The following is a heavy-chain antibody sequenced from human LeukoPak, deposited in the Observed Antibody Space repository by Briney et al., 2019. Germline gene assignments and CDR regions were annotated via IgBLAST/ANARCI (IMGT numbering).Heavy chain of an antibody. V-gene: IGHV1-18*01. J-gene: IGHJ4*02. CDR1: GYTFTSYG. CDR3: ARDLLAMIPSFSADY. D-gene: IGHD5-12*01. CDR2: ISANNGNT. Sequence: ASVKVSCKASGYTFTSYGISWERQAPGQGLEWMGCISANNGNTIYAQKLQGRVTMTTDTSTSTAYMELRSLRSDDTAVYYCARDLLAMIPSFSADYWGQGTLVTASS.